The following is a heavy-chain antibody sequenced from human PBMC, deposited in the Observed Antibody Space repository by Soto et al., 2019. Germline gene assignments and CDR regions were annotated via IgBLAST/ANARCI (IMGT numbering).Heavy chain of an antibody. D-gene: IGHD4-17*01. CDR1: GGSISSGGYS. V-gene: IGHV4-30-2*01. J-gene: IGHJ4*02. Sequence: SETLSLTCAVSGGSISSGGYSWSWIRHPPGKGLEWIGYIYHSGSTYYNPSLKSRVTISVDRSKNQFSLKLSSVTAADTAVYYCARSMTTVTTNDYWGQGSLVTVSS. CDR3: ARSMTTVTTNDY. CDR2: IYHSGST.